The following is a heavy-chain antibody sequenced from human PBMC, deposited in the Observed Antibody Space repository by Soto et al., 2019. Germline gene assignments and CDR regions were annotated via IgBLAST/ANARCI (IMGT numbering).Heavy chain of an antibody. CDR3: ARARYDFWSGFHYYYGMDV. CDR1: GYTFTSYG. V-gene: IGHV1-18*01. J-gene: IGHJ6*02. CDR2: ISAYNGNT. Sequence: QVQLVQSGAEVKKPGASVKVSCKASGYTFTSYGISWVRQAPGQGLEWMGWISAYNGNTNYAQNLQGRVTMTTDTSTSTAYMELRSLRSDDTAVYYCARARYDFWSGFHYYYGMDVWGQGTTVTVSS. D-gene: IGHD3-3*01.